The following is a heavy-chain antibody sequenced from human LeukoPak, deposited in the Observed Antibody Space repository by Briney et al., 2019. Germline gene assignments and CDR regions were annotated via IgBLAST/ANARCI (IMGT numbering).Heavy chain of an antibody. J-gene: IGHJ4*02. CDR3: ASRLGSNWGLQ. Sequence: PSETLSLTCTVPGGSISSYYWSWIRQPPGKGLEWIGYIYYSGSTNYNPSLKSRVTISVDTSKNQFSLKLSSVTAADTAVYYCASRLGSNWGLQWGQGTLVTVSS. CDR1: GGSISSYY. V-gene: IGHV4-59*08. D-gene: IGHD7-27*01. CDR2: IYYSGST.